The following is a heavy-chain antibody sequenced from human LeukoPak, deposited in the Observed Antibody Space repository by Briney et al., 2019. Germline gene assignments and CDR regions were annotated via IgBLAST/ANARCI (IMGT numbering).Heavy chain of an antibody. D-gene: IGHD3-3*01. CDR3: ARDGVGVDV. CDR2: INSDGSIT. V-gene: IGHV3-74*01. J-gene: IGHJ6*04. Sequence: GGSLRLSCAASGLTFSTYWMHWVRQAPGKGLVWVSRINSDGSITNYADSVKGRSTISRDNAKNTLYLQMNSLRTEDTAVYYCARDGVGVDVWGKGTTVTVSS. CDR1: GLTFSTYW.